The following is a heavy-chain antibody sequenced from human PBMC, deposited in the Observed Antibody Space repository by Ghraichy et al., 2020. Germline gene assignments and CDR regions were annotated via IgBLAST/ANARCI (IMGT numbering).Heavy chain of an antibody. D-gene: IGHD6-13*01. Sequence: ASVKVSCKASGYTFTGYYMHWVRQAPGQGLEWMGRINPNSGGTNYAQKFQGRVTMTRDTSISTAYMELSRLRSDDTAVYYCARDRDSSSWYSYYYGMDVWGQGTTVTVSS. J-gene: IGHJ6*02. V-gene: IGHV1-2*06. CDR3: ARDRDSSSWYSYYYGMDV. CDR1: GYTFTGYY. CDR2: INPNSGGT.